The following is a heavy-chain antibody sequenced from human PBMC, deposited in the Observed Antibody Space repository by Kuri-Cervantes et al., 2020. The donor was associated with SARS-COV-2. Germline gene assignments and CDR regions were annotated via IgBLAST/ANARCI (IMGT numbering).Heavy chain of an antibody. D-gene: IGHD3-3*01. Sequence: ASVKVSCKASGYTFTSYYMHWVRQAPGQGLEWMGIINPSGGSASYAQKFQGRVTMTRDTSTSTAYMELSSLRSEDTAVYYCAIGLEWLRTENYYYYYMDVWGKGTTVTVSS. V-gene: IGHV1-46*01. CDR3: AIGLEWLRTENYYYYYMDV. CDR1: GYTFTSYY. J-gene: IGHJ6*03. CDR2: INPSGGSA.